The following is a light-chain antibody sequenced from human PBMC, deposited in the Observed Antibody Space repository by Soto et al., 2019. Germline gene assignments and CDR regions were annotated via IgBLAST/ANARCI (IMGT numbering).Light chain of an antibody. CDR3: LQHNSYPIT. J-gene: IGKJ5*01. CDR2: VAS. CDR1: QSINIY. Sequence: DIQMTQSPSSLSASLGDSFTITCLASQSINIYLSWYQQKPGKAPKLLINVASTLQGGVPSRFSGSGSGTDFTLAISSLQPEDFGTYYCLQHNSYPITFGQGTRLEIK. V-gene: IGKV1-17*01.